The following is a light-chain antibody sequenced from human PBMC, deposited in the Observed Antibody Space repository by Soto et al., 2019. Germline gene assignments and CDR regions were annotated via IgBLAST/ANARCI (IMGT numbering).Light chain of an antibody. Sequence: QSVLTQPPSASGSPGQSVTISCAGSSNNVGSYDYVSWYRQHPGQAPKLLIYEVTKRPSGAPDRFSGSKSGNTASLTVSGLQAEDEADYYCSSFVGVNSYVFGTGTKVTVL. CDR1: SNNVGSYDY. CDR2: EVT. V-gene: IGLV2-8*01. CDR3: SSFVGVNSYV. J-gene: IGLJ1*01.